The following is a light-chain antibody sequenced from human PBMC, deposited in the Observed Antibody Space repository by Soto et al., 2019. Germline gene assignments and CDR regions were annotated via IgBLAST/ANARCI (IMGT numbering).Light chain of an antibody. V-gene: IGKV3-20*01. CDR1: QSVRSSY. CDR2: AAS. CDR3: QQYGSSPRT. J-gene: IGKJ1*01. Sequence: EIGLTQSPDTLAVSPGGSATLPCRASQSVRSSYLAWYQQTPGQTPRVLIYAASSRASGIPDRFSGSGSGTDFSLTISRLEAEDFAVYYCQQYGSSPRTFGQGTKVDIK.